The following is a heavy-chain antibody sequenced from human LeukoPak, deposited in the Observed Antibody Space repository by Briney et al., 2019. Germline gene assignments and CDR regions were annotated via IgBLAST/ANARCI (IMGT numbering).Heavy chain of an antibody. CDR2: ITDTGTT. Sequence: GGSLRLSCAASGLPFSSCAMSWVRQAPGKGLEWVTSITDTGTTYYADSVKGRFTISRDNAKNSLYLQMNSLRAEDTAVYYCARDGESRAEYSSRPNWFDPWGQGTLVTVSS. D-gene: IGHD6-13*01. CDR1: GLPFSSCA. CDR3: ARDGESRAEYSSRPNWFDP. V-gene: IGHV3-69-1*01. J-gene: IGHJ5*02.